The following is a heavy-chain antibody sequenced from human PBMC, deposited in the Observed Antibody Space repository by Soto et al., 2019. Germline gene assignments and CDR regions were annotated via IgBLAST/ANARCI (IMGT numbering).Heavy chain of an antibody. J-gene: IGHJ5*02. Sequence: GASVKVSCKASGYTFTSYGISWVRQAPGRGLEWMGWINPNSGGTNYAQKFQGWVTMTRDTSISTAYMELSRLRSDDTAVYYCATRITVFGLLIPPFDPWGQGTQVTVSS. CDR1: GYTFTSYG. CDR2: INPNSGGT. V-gene: IGHV1-2*04. D-gene: IGHD3-3*01. CDR3: ATRITVFGLLIPPFDP.